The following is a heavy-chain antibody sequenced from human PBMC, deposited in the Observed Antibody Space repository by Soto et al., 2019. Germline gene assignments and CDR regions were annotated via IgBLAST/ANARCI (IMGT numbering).Heavy chain of an antibody. V-gene: IGHV1-69*13. CDR2: IIPIFGTA. Sequence: SVKVSCKXSGGTFSSYAISWVRQAPGQGLEWMGGIIPIFGTANYAQKFQGRVTITADESTSTAYMELSSLRSEDTAVYYCARGPPYSSSSECNWFDPWGQGTLVTVSS. J-gene: IGHJ5*02. D-gene: IGHD6-6*01. CDR3: ARGPPYSSSSECNWFDP. CDR1: GGTFSSYA.